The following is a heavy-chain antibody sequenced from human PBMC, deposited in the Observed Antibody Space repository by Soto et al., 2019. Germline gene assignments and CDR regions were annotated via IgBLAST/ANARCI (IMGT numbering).Heavy chain of an antibody. CDR3: AKEMTSGYYLFDY. Sequence: PGGSLRLSCAASGFTLSSYSMNWVRQAPGKGLEWVAVISYDGSNKYYADSVKGRFTISRDNSKNTVYLQMNSLRAEDASVYYCAKEMTSGYYLFDYWGQGTLVTVSS. J-gene: IGHJ4*02. D-gene: IGHD3-22*01. CDR1: GFTLSSYS. V-gene: IGHV3-30*18. CDR2: ISYDGSNK.